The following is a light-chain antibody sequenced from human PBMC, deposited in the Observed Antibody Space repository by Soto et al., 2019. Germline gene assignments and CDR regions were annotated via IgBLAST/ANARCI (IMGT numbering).Light chain of an antibody. CDR3: AGGNDSVKGPV. CDR1: RFNIGSNT. Sequence: QSVLTQPPSASGTPGQRVTISCSGTRFNIGSNTVNWYQQLPGTAPQLLISSNDRRPAGVPDRCSGSKSGTSASLASRGLEGEDEADYYCAGGNDSVKGPVFGGGTKLTVL. J-gene: IGLJ2*01. V-gene: IGLV1-44*01. CDR2: SND.